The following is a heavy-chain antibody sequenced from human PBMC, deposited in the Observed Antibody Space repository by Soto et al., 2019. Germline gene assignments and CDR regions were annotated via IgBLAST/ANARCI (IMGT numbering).Heavy chain of an antibody. V-gene: IGHV1-2*02. CDR3: ARGVGATYNRLDP. J-gene: IGHJ5*02. D-gene: IGHD1-26*01. CDR2: IHPNSGGS. Sequence: QMQLVQSGAEVKQPGASVKVSCKASGYTFTDYYIQWVRQAPGQGLEWMGWIHPNSGGSKYAQKFQGRVTMTRDTSMNTAYMELSRLISDDTGVYYCARGVGATYNRLDPRGQGTPVTVSS. CDR1: GYTFTDYY.